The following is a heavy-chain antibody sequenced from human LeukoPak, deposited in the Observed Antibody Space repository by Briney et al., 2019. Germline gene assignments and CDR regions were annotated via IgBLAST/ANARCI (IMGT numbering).Heavy chain of an antibody. CDR2: IYYSGST. J-gene: IGHJ4*02. Sequence: SQTLSLTCTISGGSISSGGYYWRWIRQHPGKGLEWIGYIYYSGSTYYNPSLKSRVTISVDTSKNQFSLKLSSVTAADTAVYYCATQTSQDSSGYTFDYWGQGTLVTVSS. D-gene: IGHD3-22*01. V-gene: IGHV4-31*03. CDR1: GGSISSGGYY. CDR3: ATQTSQDSSGYTFDY.